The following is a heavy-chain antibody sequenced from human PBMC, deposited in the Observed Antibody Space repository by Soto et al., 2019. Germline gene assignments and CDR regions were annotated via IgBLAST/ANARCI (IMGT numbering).Heavy chain of an antibody. CDR1: GFSISSGYY. J-gene: IGHJ6*02. D-gene: IGHD2-2*01. V-gene: IGHV4-38-2*01. CDR2: MYYSGTT. CDR3: ARHTYQLMDHYHYYYGMDV. Sequence: PSETLSLTCAVSGFSISSGYYCGWIRQPPGKGLEWIASMYYSGTTYYNPSLKSRVAISVDTSKNQFSLKLRSVTAADKAVYYRARHTYQLMDHYHYYYGMDVWRQGTTVTVSS.